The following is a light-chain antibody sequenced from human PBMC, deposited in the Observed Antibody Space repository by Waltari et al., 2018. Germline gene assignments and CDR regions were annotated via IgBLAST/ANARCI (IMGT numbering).Light chain of an antibody. V-gene: IGLV4-69*01. CDR1: SGHSSYA. CDR2: LNSDGSH. CDR3: QTWGTGPWV. J-gene: IGLJ3*02. Sequence: QLVLTQSPSASASLGASVKLTCTLSSGHSSYAIAWHPQQPEKGPRYLMKLNSDGSHSKGDGIPDRFSGSSSGSGRYLTISSLQSEDEADYYCQTWGTGPWVFGGGTKLTVL.